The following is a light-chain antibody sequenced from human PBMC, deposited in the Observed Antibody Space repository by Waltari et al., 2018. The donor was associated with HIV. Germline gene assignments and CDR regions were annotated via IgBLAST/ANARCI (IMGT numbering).Light chain of an antibody. CDR2: EVT. CDR1: SMEVAAYDD. CDR3: DSCVGNDDLF. J-gene: IGLJ2*01. V-gene: IGLV2-8*01. Sequence: QSALPQPPSAHGPQGQSLTIPCPGTSMEVAAYDDDTWYQQHPGRAPILLISEVTKRPSGVPDRFSGSKSDNTASLTVTGLQAEDDGHYYCDSCVGNDDLFFGGGTKLTVL.